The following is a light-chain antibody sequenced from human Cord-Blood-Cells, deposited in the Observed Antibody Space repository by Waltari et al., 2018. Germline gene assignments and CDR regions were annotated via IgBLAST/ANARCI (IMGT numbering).Light chain of an antibody. CDR3: AAWDDSLSGRV. J-gene: IGLJ3*02. V-gene: IGLV1-47*01. CDR1: SSNIGSNY. Sequence: QPPSASGTPGQRVTISCSGSSSNIGSNYVYWYQQLPGTAPKLLIYRNNQRPSGVPDRFSGSKSGTSASLAISGLRSEDEADYYCAAWDDSLSGRVFGGGTKLTVL. CDR2: RNN.